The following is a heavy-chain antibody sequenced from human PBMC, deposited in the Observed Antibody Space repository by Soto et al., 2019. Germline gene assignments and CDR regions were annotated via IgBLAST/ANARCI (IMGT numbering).Heavy chain of an antibody. D-gene: IGHD3-22*01. CDR1: GCTFSSYT. Sequence: SVKVSCKASGCTFSSYTISWVRQAPGQGLEWMGRIIPILGIANYAQKFQGRVTITADKSTSTAYMELSSLRSEDTAVYYCARDLNYYDSSGYHYGMDVWGQGTTVTVSS. V-gene: IGHV1-69*04. J-gene: IGHJ6*02. CDR3: ARDLNYYDSSGYHYGMDV. CDR2: IIPILGIA.